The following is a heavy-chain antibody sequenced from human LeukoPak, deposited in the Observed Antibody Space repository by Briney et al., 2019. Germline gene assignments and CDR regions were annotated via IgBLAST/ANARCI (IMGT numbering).Heavy chain of an antibody. D-gene: IGHD6-6*01. Sequence: SVKVSCKASGGTFSSYAISWVRQAPGQGLEWMGGIIPIFGTANYAQKFQGRVAITADESTSTAYMELSSLRSEDTAVYYCASRYSSSSGIDYWGQGTLVTVSS. CDR3: ASRYSSSSGIDY. CDR1: GGTFSSYA. J-gene: IGHJ4*02. V-gene: IGHV1-69*13. CDR2: IIPIFGTA.